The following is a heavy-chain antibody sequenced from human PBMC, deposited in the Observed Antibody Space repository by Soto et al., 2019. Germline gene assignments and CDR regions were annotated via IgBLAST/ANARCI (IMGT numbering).Heavy chain of an antibody. CDR2: VIPVFNTS. D-gene: IGHD4-17*01. V-gene: IGHV1-69*01. CDR1: GGAFGRYS. CDR3: ARGDEMTAVTIFEY. Sequence: QVQLEQSGPEVKRPGTSVKVSCKASGGAFGRYSVSWVRQAPGQGLEWIGGVIPVFNTSNYSLTFQGRVAISADESTSPVFMELRSLRSEDTALYYCARGDEMTAVTIFEYWGQGTLVTVSS. J-gene: IGHJ4*02.